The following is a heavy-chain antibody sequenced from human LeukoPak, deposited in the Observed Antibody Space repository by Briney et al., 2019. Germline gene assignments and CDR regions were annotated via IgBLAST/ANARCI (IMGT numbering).Heavy chain of an antibody. CDR1: GYTFTSYY. CDR3: ARVGYSYYGMDV. V-gene: IGHV1-46*01. D-gene: IGHD6-13*01. Sequence: ASVKVSCKAYGYTFTSYYMHLVRQAPGQGLEWMGIINPSGGSTSYAQKFRGRVTMTRDTSTSTVYMELSSLRSEDTAVYYCARVGYSYYGMDVWGQGTTVTVSS. J-gene: IGHJ6*02. CDR2: INPSGGST.